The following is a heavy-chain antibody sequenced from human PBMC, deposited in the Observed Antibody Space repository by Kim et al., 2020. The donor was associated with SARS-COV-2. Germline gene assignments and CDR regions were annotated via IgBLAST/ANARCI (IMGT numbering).Heavy chain of an antibody. CDR3: SRDAGVRGAPAYFDY. D-gene: IGHD1-26*01. J-gene: IGHJ4*01. V-gene: IGHV4-4*02. Sequence: SETLSLTCAVSGVSISGTNWWSWVRQPPGKGLEWIGEIFHTGGTDYNPSPKSRVTISVDNSKNHFSLILPSVTAADTAVSYCSRDAGVRGAPAYFDYWG. CDR2: IFHTGGT. CDR1: GVSISGTNW.